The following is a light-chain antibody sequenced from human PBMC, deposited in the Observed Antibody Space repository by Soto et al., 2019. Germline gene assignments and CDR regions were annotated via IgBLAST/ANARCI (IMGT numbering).Light chain of an antibody. V-gene: IGKV3-11*01. J-gene: IGKJ5*01. CDR2: DAP. CDR3: QQRSNWPPGIA. CDR1: QSVSSNY. Sequence: EIVLTQSPGTLSLSPGERATLSCRASQSVSSNYLAWYQQKPGQAPRLLIYDAPKRATGIPARFSGSGSGTDFTLTISSLEPEDFAVYYCQQRSNWPPGIAFGQGTRLEIK.